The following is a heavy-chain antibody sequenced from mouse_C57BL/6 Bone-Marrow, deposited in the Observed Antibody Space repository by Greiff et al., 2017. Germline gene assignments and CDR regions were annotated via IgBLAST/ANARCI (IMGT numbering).Heavy chain of an antibody. CDR2: ISSGGSYT. CDR1: GFTFSSYG. CDR3: ARSSFITTVVPNFDD. J-gene: IGHJ2*01. D-gene: IGHD1-1*01. Sequence: EVKLMESGGDLVKPGGSLKLSCAASGFTFSSYGMSWVRQTPDKRLEWVATISSGGSYTYYPDSVKGRFTISRDNAKNTLYLQMSSLKSEDTAMYYCARSSFITTVVPNFDDWGQGTTLTVSS. V-gene: IGHV5-6*01.